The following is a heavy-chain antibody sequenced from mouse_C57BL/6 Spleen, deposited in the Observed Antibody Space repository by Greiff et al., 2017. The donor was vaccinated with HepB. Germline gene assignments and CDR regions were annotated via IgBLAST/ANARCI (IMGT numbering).Heavy chain of an antibody. CDR3: ATKRGNSNYYAMDY. Sequence: VQLQQSGPELVKPGASVKIPCKASGYTFTDYNMDWVKQSHGKSLEWIGDINPNNGGTIYNQKFKGKATLTVDKSSSTAYMELRSLTSEDTAVYYCATKRGNSNYYAMDYWGQGTSVTVSS. V-gene: IGHV1-18*01. CDR2: INPNNGGT. J-gene: IGHJ4*01. CDR1: GYTFTDYN. D-gene: IGHD2-1*01.